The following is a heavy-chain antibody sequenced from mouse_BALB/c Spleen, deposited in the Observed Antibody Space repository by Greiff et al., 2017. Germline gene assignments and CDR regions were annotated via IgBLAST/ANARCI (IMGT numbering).Heavy chain of an antibody. CDR2: INPYNGDT. J-gene: IGHJ4*01. V-gene: IGHV1-20*02. CDR3: AVSSTVVAPYAMDY. D-gene: IGHD1-1*01. Sequence: EVKLMESGPELVKPGASVKISCKASGYSFTGYFMNWVMQSHGKSLEWIGRINPYNGDTFYNQKFKGKATLTVDKSSSTAHMELRSLASEDSAVYYCAVSSTVVAPYAMDYWGQGTSVTVSS. CDR1: GYSFTGYF.